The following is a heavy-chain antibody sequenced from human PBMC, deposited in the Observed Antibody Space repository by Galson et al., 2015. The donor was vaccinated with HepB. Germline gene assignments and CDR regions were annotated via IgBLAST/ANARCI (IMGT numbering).Heavy chain of an antibody. D-gene: IGHD2-15*01. CDR1: GFTFSSYA. V-gene: IGHV3-30-3*01. Sequence: SLRLSCAASGFTFSSYAMHWVRQAPGKGLEWVAVISNDGSNKYYADSVKGRFTISRDNSKNTLYLQMNSLRAEDTAVYYCASRGGSSYGMPVDYWGQGTLVTVPS. CDR3: ASRGGSSYGMPVDY. J-gene: IGHJ4*02. CDR2: ISNDGSNK.